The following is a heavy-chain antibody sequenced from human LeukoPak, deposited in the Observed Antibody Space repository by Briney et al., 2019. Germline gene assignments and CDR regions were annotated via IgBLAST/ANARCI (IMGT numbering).Heavy chain of an antibody. CDR3: VTGFPTMDVDHFDY. Sequence: ASVKVSCKVSGNTLSDLSIHWLRQPPGKGLEWLGGSDPEDGERIYAQMFQGRVTMTEDTSIDTAYMELSSLRSEDTAVYYCVTGFPTMDVDHFDYWGQGTLVTVSP. CDR2: SDPEDGER. J-gene: IGHJ4*02. CDR1: GNTLSDLS. D-gene: IGHD3-10*01. V-gene: IGHV1-24*01.